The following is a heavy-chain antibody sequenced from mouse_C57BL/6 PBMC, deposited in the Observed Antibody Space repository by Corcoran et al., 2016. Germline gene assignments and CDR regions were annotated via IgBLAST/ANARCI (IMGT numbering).Heavy chain of an antibody. D-gene: IGHD1-1*01. Sequence: QIPLVQSGPELKKPGETVKISCKASGYTFTTYGMSWVKQAPGKGLKWMGWINTYSGVPTYADDFKGRFAFSLETSASTAYLQINNLKNEDTATYFCARRDYGSRYFDVWGTVTTVTVSS. J-gene: IGHJ1*03. CDR1: GYTFTTYG. CDR2: INTYSGVP. V-gene: IGHV9-3*01. CDR3: ARRDYGSRYFDV.